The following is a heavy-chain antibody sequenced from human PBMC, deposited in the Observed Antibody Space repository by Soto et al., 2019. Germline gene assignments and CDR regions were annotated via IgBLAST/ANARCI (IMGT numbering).Heavy chain of an antibody. CDR1: GFTFSDFG. J-gene: IGHJ3*02. V-gene: IGHV3-33*03. D-gene: IGHD2-8*01. CDR3: ARRGCVKGVCYNSYDM. Sequence: QVQLVESGGGVVQPGRSLRLSCAVSGFTFSDFGMHWVRQAPGKGLEWVAVIWYHGGNEEYADSVKGRFSISRDNSKNTLYLQMDSLRAEDTAVYYCARRGCVKGVCYNSYDMWGQGTMVTASA. CDR2: IWYHGGNE.